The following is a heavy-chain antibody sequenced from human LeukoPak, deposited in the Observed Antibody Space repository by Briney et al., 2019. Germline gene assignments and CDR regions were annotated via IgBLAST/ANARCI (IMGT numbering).Heavy chain of an antibody. J-gene: IGHJ4*02. V-gene: IGHV4-4*07. CDR1: GDSISSYY. Sequence: PSETLSLTCTVSGDSISSYYWSWIRQPAGKGLEWIRRIYTSGSTNYNPSLKSPVTMSVDTSKNQFSLKLSSVTAADTAVYYCARESVFDCYFDYWGQGTLVTVSS. CDR2: IYTSGST. CDR3: ARESVFDCYFDY. D-gene: IGHD3-9*01.